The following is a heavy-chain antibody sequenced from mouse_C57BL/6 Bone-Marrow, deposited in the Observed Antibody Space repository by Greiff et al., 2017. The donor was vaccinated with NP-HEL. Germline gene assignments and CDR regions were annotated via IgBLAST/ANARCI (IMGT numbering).Heavy chain of an antibody. CDR3: ARAGIHYYGSSPFAY. Sequence: QVQLQQSGAELARPGASVKLSCKASGYTFTSYGISWVKQRTGQGLEWIGEIYPRSGNTYYNEKFKGKATLTADKSSSTAYMELRSLTSEVSAVYFCARAGIHYYGSSPFAYWGQGTLVTVSA. J-gene: IGHJ3*01. CDR2: IYPRSGNT. CDR1: GYTFTSYG. V-gene: IGHV1-81*01. D-gene: IGHD1-1*01.